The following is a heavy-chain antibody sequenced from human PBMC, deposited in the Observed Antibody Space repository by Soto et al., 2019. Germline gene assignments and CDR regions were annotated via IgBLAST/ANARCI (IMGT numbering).Heavy chain of an antibody. CDR3: AREGWHSSSYYYYYGMDV. D-gene: IGHD6-6*01. V-gene: IGHV6-1*01. CDR1: GDSVSSNSAA. J-gene: IGHJ6*02. CDR2: TYYRSKWYN. Sequence: SQTLSLTCAISGDSVSSNSAAWNWIRQSPSRGLEWLGRTYYRSKWYNDYAVSVKSRITINPDTYKNQFSLQLNSVTPEDTAVYYCAREGWHSSSYYYYYGMDVWGQGTTVTVS.